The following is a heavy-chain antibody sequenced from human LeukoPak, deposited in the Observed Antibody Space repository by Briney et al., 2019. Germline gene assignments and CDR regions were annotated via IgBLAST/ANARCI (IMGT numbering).Heavy chain of an antibody. CDR2: ISYDGSNK. Sequence: PGRSLRLSCAASGFTFSSYGMHWVRQAPGKGLEWVAVISYDGSNKYYADSVKGRFTISRDNSKNTLYLQMNSLRAEDTAVYYCAKEDGRITMVRGAYFDYWGQGPLVTVSS. CDR3: AKEDGRITMVRGAYFDY. CDR1: GFTFSSYG. D-gene: IGHD3-10*01. V-gene: IGHV3-30*18. J-gene: IGHJ4*02.